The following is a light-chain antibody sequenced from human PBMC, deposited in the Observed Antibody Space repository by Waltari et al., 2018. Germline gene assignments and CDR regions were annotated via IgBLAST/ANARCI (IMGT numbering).Light chain of an antibody. CDR3: QQYGSSVYT. J-gene: IGKJ2*01. CDR2: AAS. Sequence: EMVLTPSPGTLSLLPGERAPPSCRGSKRVSSSYLAWYQQKPGQPPRLLIYAASSRATGIPDRFSGSGSGTDFTLTIGRLEPEDFAVYYCQQYGSSVYTFGQGTKLEIK. V-gene: IGKV3-20*01. CDR1: KRVSSSY.